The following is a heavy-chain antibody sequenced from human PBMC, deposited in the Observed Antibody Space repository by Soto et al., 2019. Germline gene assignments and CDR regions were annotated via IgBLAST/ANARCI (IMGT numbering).Heavy chain of an antibody. CDR3: ARMSPTDFDY. Sequence: GGSLRLSCAASGFTFSSYSMNWVRQAPGKGLEWVSYISSSSSTIYYADSVKGRFTISRDNAKNSLYLQMNSLRAEDTAVYYCARMSPTDFDYWGQGTLVTVSS. V-gene: IGHV3-48*01. CDR1: GFTFSSYS. CDR2: ISSSSSTI. J-gene: IGHJ4*02. D-gene: IGHD4-4*01.